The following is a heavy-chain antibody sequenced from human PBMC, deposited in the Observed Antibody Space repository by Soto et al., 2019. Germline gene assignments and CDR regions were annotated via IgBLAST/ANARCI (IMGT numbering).Heavy chain of an antibody. D-gene: IGHD3-16*01. J-gene: IGHJ6*02. Sequence: SETLSLTCTVSGGSISSGDSYWSWIRQSPGKGLEWIGYIYHSGSTYYKSSFRGRVTISVDTSKNQFSLNLNSATAADTAVYFCAREGAASHSYYYGTDVWGQGTTVTVSS. CDR2: IYHSGST. CDR1: GGSISSGDSY. CDR3: AREGAASHSYYYGTDV. V-gene: IGHV4-30-4*01.